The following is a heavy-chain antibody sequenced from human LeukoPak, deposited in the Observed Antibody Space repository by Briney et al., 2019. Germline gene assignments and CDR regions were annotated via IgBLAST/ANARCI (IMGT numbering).Heavy chain of an antibody. CDR3: ASTNSGYPFHFDY. CDR1: GFTVSSNY. D-gene: IGHD3-22*01. Sequence: GGSLRLSCAASGFTVSSNYMSWVRQAPGKGLEWVSVIYSGGSTYYADSVKGRFTISRDNSKNTLYLQMNSLRAEDTAVYYCASTNSGYPFHFDYWGQGTLVTVSS. CDR2: IYSGGST. J-gene: IGHJ4*02. V-gene: IGHV3-53*01.